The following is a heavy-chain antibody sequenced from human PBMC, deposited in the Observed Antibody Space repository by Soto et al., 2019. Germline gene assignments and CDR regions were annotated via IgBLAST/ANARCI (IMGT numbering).Heavy chain of an antibody. CDR2: IYPGDPDS. CDR3: ARPPACTNGVCYSIDS. V-gene: IGHV5-51*01. J-gene: IGHJ4*02. Sequence: GESLKISCKASGYTFTDYWLAWVRQMPGKGLEWMGIIYPGDPDSRFSPSFQGQVTFSADRSTSTAYLQWSSLKASDTAMYYCARPPACTNGVCYSIDSWGQGTLVTVSS. CDR1: GYTFTDYW. D-gene: IGHD2-8*01.